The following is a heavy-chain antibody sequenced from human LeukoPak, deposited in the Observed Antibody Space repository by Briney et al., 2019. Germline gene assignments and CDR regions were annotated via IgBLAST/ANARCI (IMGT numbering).Heavy chain of an antibody. CDR2: ISSSSSYI. CDR1: GLTFSSYS. J-gene: IGHJ4*02. V-gene: IGHV3-21*01. CDR3: ARADYDILTGLLSPYYFDY. Sequence: GGSLRLSCAASGLTFSSYSMNWVRQAPGKGLEWVSSISSSSSYIYYADSVKGRFTISRDNAKNSLYLQVNSLRAEDTAVYYCARADYDILTGLLSPYYFDYWGQGTLVSVSS. D-gene: IGHD3-9*01.